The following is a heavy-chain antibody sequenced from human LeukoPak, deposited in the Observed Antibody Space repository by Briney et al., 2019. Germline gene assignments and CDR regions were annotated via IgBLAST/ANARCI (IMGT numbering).Heavy chain of an antibody. J-gene: IGHJ5*02. CDR3: ARHGWAAAGHGWFDP. CDR2: IYYSGST. Sequence: PSETLSLTCTVSGGSISSYYWSWIRQPPGKGLEWIGYIYYSGSTNYNPSLKSRVTISVDTSKNQFSLKLSSVTAADTAVYYCARHGWAAAGHGWFDPWGQGTLVTVSS. CDR1: GGSISSYY. V-gene: IGHV4-59*08. D-gene: IGHD6-13*01.